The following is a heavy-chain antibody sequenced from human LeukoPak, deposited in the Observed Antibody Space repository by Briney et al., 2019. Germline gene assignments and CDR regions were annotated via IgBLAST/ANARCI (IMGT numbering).Heavy chain of an antibody. CDR1: GGTFSSYA. Sequence: GASVKVSCKASGGTFSSYAISWVRQAPGQGLEWMGGIIPIFGTANYAQKFQGRVTITADKSTSTAYMELSSLRSEDTAVYYCARVRGAAAGTGYYYYMDVWGKGTTVTVSS. CDR2: IIPIFGTA. CDR3: ARVRGAAAGTGYYYYMDV. J-gene: IGHJ6*03. D-gene: IGHD6-13*01. V-gene: IGHV1-69*06.